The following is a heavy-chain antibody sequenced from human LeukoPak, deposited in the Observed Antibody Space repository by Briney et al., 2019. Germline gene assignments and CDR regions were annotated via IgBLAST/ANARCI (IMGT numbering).Heavy chain of an antibody. V-gene: IGHV1-18*04. CDR2: ISAYNGKT. D-gene: IGHD2/OR15-2a*01. CDR1: GYTFTGYY. Sequence: ASVKVSCKASGYTFTGYYMHWVRQAPGQGLEWMGWISAYNGKTNYAQKLQGRVTMTTDTSSSTAYMELRSLRSDDTAVYYCARDPSISGPFGGVYFGDCWGQGTLVTVSS. CDR3: ARDPSISGPFGGVYFGDC. J-gene: IGHJ4*02.